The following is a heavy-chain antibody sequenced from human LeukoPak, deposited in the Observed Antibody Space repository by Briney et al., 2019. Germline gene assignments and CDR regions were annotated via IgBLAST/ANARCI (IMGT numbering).Heavy chain of an antibody. CDR1: GSTFSTYG. CDR2: ISYDGSNK. CDR3: AKSLYSGSY. D-gene: IGHD1-26*01. V-gene: IGHV3-30*18. J-gene: IGHJ4*02. Sequence: GGSLRLSCATSGSTFSTYGMHWVRQAPGKGLEWVAVISYDGSNKYYADSVKGRFTISRDNSKNTLYLQMNSLRAEDTAVYYCAKSLYSGSYWGQGTLVTVSS.